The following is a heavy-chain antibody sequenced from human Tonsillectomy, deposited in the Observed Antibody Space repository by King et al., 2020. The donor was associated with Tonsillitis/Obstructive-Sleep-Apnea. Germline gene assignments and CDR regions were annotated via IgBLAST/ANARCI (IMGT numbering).Heavy chain of an antibody. CDR2: IKQDGSEK. J-gene: IGHJ4*02. CDR3: ARLPLWFGESIGEYYFDY. Sequence: EVQLVESGGGLVQPGGSLRLSCAASGFTFSDYWMNWVRQAPGRGLEWVANIKQDGSEKYYVDSVKGRFTISRDNAKNSLYLQMNSLRAEDTAVFYCARLPLWFGESIGEYYFDYWGQGILVTVSS. CDR1: GFTFSDYW. D-gene: IGHD3-10*01. V-gene: IGHV3-7*03.